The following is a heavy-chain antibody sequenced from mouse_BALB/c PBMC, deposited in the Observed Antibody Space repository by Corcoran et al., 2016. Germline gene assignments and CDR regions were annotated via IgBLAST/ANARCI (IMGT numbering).Heavy chain of an antibody. CDR2: ILPGSGST. CDR3: ARNYGSRAMDY. CDR1: GYTFSSYW. V-gene: IGHV1-9*01. Sequence: QVQLQQSGAELMKPGSSVQISCKATGYTFSSYWIAWVKQRPGHGLEGIGEILPGSGSTNYNEKFKGKATFTADTSSNTAYMQLSSLTSDDSAVYYCARNYGSRAMDYWGQGTSVTVS. D-gene: IGHD1-1*01. J-gene: IGHJ4*01.